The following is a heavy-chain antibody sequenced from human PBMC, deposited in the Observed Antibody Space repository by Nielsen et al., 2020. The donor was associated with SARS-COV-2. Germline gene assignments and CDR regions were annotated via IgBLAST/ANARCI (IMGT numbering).Heavy chain of an antibody. V-gene: IGHV4-59*01. CDR2: ISNTGST. CDR3: ARDHGYNYAYGHYYYGMDV. CDR1: GGSISSYY. Sequence: SETLSLTCTVSGGSISSYYWSWIRQPPGKGLEWIGYISNTGSTNYNPSLQSRVTISVGTSKNQFSLKLSSVTAADTAVYYCARDHGYNYAYGHYYYGMDVWGQGTTVTVSS. J-gene: IGHJ6*02. D-gene: IGHD5-24*01.